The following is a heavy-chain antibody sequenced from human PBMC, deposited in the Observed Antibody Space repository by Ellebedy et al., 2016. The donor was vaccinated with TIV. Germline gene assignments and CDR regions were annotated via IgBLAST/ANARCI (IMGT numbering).Heavy chain of an antibody. J-gene: IGHJ5*02. CDR3: ARYIQTAARGDWFDP. D-gene: IGHD6-6*01. CDR1: GFTFSSYA. Sequence: GGSLRLSXAASGFTFSSYAMHWVRQAPGKGLEWVAVISYDGSNKYYADSVKGRFTISRDNSKNTLYLQMNSLRAEDTAVYYCARYIQTAARGDWFDPWGQGTLVTVSS. V-gene: IGHV3-30*04. CDR2: ISYDGSNK.